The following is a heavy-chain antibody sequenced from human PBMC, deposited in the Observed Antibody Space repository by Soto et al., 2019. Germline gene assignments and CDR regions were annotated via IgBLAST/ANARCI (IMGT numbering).Heavy chain of an antibody. CDR3: AREPRPAPNWFDP. CDR2: ISSSSSYI. D-gene: IGHD6-25*01. J-gene: IGHJ5*02. V-gene: IGHV3-21*01. CDR1: GFTFSSDS. Sequence: PGGSLRLSCAASGFTFSSDSMNWVRQAPGKGLEWVSSISSSSSYIYYADSVKGRFTISRDNANNSLYLQMNSLRAEDTAVYYCAREPRPAPNWFDPWGQGTLVTVSS.